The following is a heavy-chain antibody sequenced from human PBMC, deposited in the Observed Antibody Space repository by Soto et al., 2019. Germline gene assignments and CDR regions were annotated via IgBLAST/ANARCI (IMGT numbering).Heavy chain of an antibody. CDR3: ARDVAVRGVIPSLSLYGMDV. CDR2: IIPILGIA. Sequence: ASVKVSCKASGVTFSSYTISWVRQAPGQGLEWMGRIIPILGIANYAQKFQGRVTITADKSTSTAYMELSSLRSEDPAVYYCARDVAVRGVIPSLSLYGMDVWGQGTTVTVSS. J-gene: IGHJ6*02. D-gene: IGHD3-10*01. V-gene: IGHV1-69*04. CDR1: GVTFSSYT.